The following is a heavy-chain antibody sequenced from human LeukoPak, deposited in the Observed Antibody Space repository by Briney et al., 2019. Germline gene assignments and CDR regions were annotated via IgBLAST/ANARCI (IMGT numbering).Heavy chain of an antibody. CDR1: GASITSGAYY. J-gene: IGHJ4*02. Sequence: SETLSLTCTVSGASITSGAYYWTWLRQHPGEGLEWIGYSSYSGSACYNPSLKSRVTISVDTSKSQFSLKLSSVTAADTAVYYCARYYCASSRCPGVDYWGQGTLVTVSS. CDR3: ARYYCASSRCPGVDY. V-gene: IGHV4-31*03. D-gene: IGHD2-2*01. CDR2: SSYSGSA.